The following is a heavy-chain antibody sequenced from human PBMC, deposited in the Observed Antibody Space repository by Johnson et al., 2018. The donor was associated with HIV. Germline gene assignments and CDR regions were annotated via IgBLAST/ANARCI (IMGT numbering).Heavy chain of an antibody. CDR2: ISGSGGST. Sequence: VQLVESGGGVVQPGRSLRLSCVVSGFTFSSYDMHWVRQATGKGLEWVSAISGSGGSTYYADSVKGRFTISRDNSKNTLYLQMNSLRAEDTAVYYCAKKALGDVDAFDIWGQVTMVTVSS. V-gene: IGHV3-23*04. D-gene: IGHD2-21*02. CDR1: GFTFSSYD. J-gene: IGHJ3*02. CDR3: AKKALGDVDAFDI.